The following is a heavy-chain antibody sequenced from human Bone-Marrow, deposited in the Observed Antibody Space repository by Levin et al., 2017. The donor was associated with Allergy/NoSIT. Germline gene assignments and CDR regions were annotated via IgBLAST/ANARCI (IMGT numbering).Heavy chain of an antibody. CDR2: IWFDGSKT. V-gene: IGHV3-33*01. CDR1: GIRFHTYG. D-gene: IGHD3-10*01. J-gene: IGHJ4*02. CDR3: AGSGSYYGLLDY. Sequence: AGGSLRLSCAASGIRFHTYGMHWVRQAPGKGLEWVAVIWFDGSKTYYVDSVKGRFTISRDNSKNMLYLQMNNLGAEDTGIYYCAGSGSYYGLLDYWGPGTQVAVSS.